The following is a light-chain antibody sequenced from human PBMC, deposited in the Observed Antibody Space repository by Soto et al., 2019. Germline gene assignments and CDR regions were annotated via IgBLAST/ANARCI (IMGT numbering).Light chain of an antibody. CDR1: QSVSNSY. Sequence: EIVLTQSPGTLSLSPGERATLSCRASQSVSNSYLAWYQQKPGQAPRLLIYGASSRATGIPDRFSGSGSGTDFTLTIGRLEPEDFAVYYCQQYGSSSWTFGQGPKVEIK. V-gene: IGKV3-20*01. CDR2: GAS. CDR3: QQYGSSSWT. J-gene: IGKJ1*01.